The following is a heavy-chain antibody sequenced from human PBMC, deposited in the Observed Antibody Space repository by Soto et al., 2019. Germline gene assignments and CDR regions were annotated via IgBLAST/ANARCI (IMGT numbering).Heavy chain of an antibody. CDR2: IYYSGTT. CDR1: TGSFSSYY. V-gene: IGHV4-59*01. Sequence: QVQLQESGPGLVKPSETLSLTCTVSTGSFSSYYWSWIRQPPGKGLEWIGYIYYSGTTKYNPSLKSRVTISVGTSKNPFSLKLRSVTAADTAVYYCARTYPHNDDNSGWGLKYFDYGGQGTLVTVSS. CDR3: ARTYPHNDDNSGWGLKYFDY. D-gene: IGHD3-22*01. J-gene: IGHJ4*02.